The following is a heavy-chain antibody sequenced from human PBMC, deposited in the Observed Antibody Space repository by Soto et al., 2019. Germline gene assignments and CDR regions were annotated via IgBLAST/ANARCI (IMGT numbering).Heavy chain of an antibody. Sequence: SETLSLTCSVSGGFINGFYWNWIRQSPGKGLEWVGYIHSSGSTNYNPSLKSRVTMSVDTSQNQFSLRLTSVTAADTAVYYCARGNYCELFHWGQGTLVTVSS. D-gene: IGHD3-10*01. V-gene: IGHV4-59*01. CDR1: GGFINGFY. J-gene: IGHJ4*02. CDR3: ARGNYCELFH. CDR2: IHSSGST.